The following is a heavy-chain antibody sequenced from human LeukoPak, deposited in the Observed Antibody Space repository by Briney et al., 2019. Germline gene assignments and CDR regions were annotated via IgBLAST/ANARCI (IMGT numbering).Heavy chain of an antibody. CDR3: ASGTEDIAARPSFLVR. CDR1: GGSFSGYY. CDR2: INHSGST. D-gene: IGHD6-6*01. Sequence: SETLSLTCAVYGGSFSGYYWSWIRQPPGKGLEWVGEINHSGSTNYNPSLKSRVTISVDTSKNQFSLKLSSVTAADTAVYYCASGTEDIAARPSFLVRWGQGTLVTVSS. J-gene: IGHJ4*02. V-gene: IGHV4-34*01.